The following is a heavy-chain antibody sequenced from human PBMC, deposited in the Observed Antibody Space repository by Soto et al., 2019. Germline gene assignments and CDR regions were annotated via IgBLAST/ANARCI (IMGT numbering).Heavy chain of an antibody. CDR3: ARDRRVAGAARRRGYYCMDV. D-gene: IGHD2-15*01. CDR1: PFTRSSYW. CDR2: IKQDGSEK. J-gene: IGHJ6*02. Sequence: GLSLRLSCAASPFTRSSYWMSWVRQAPGKGLEWVANIKQDGSEKYYVDSVKGRFTISRDNAKNSLYLQMNSLRAEDTAVYYCARDRRVAGAARRRGYYCMDVWGQGTTVTISS. V-gene: IGHV3-7*01.